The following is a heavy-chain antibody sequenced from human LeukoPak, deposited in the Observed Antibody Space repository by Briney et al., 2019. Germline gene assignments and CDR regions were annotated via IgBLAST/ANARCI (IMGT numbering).Heavy chain of an antibody. D-gene: IGHD3-22*01. CDR3: ARGLKNHYYHSKTPPDY. V-gene: IGHV1-46*01. CDR1: GYTFTSYY. J-gene: IGHJ4*02. CDR2: INPSGGST. Sequence: GASVKVSCKASGYTFTSYYMHWVRQAPGQGLEWVGIINPSGGSTSYAQKFQGRVTMTRDTSTSTVYMELSSLRSEDTAVYYCARGLKNHYYHSKTPPDYWGQGTLVTVSS.